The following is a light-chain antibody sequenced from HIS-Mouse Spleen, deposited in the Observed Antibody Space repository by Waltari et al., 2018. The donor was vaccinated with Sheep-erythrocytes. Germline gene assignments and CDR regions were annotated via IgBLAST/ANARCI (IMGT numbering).Light chain of an antibody. Sequence: AIQLTQSPSSLSASVGDRVTITCRASQGISSVLPWYQQKPGKAPKLLIYDASSLESGVPSRFSGSGSGTDFTLTISSLQPEDFATYYCQQFNSYPRTFGQGTKLEIK. CDR3: QQFNSYPRT. J-gene: IGKJ2*02. CDR2: DAS. V-gene: IGKV1-13*02. CDR1: QGISSV.